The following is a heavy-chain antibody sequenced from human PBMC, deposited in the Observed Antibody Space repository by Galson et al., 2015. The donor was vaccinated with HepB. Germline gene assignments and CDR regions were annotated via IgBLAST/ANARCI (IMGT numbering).Heavy chain of an antibody. V-gene: IGHV3-48*01. CDR1: GFTFSSYS. Sequence: SLRLSCAASGFTFSSYSMNWVRQAPGKGLEWVSYISSSSSTIYYADSVKGRFTISRDNAKNSLYLQMNSLRAEDTAVYYCARGLSSSWYYFDYWGQGTLVTVSS. J-gene: IGHJ4*02. D-gene: IGHD6-13*01. CDR3: ARGLSSSWYYFDY. CDR2: ISSSSSTI.